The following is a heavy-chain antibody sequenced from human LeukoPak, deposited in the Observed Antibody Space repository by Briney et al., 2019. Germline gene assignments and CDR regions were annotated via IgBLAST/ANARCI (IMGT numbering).Heavy chain of an antibody. D-gene: IGHD4-17*01. CDR2: INPNSGGT. Sequence: ASVKVSCKASGYTFTGYYMHWVRQAPGQGLEWMGWINPNSGGTNYAQKFQGRVTMTRDTSISTAYMELSRLSSDDTAVYYCARETPHYGDYSVLVWGQGTLVTVSS. CDR3: ARETPHYGDYSVLV. CDR1: GYTFTGYY. V-gene: IGHV1-2*02. J-gene: IGHJ4*02.